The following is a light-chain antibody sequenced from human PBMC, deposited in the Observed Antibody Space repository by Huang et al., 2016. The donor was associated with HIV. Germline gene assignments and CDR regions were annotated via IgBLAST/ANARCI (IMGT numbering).Light chain of an antibody. CDR2: DTS. CDR3: QQRSNWPPWT. CDR1: QSVSSD. Sequence: EIVLTQSPATLYLSPGERATLSCRASQSVSSDLAWYQQNPGQAPRLLIYDTSSRATGLPASFSGSGSGTDFTLTISSLEPEDFAVYYCQQRSNWPPWTFGQGTKVEIK. V-gene: IGKV3-11*01. J-gene: IGKJ1*01.